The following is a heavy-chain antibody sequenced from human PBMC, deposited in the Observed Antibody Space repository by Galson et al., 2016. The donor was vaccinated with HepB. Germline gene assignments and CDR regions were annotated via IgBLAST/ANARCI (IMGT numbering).Heavy chain of an antibody. Sequence: SLRLSCATSGFTFSSYWMHWVRQAPGKGLVWVSRINPEETTTNYADSVEGRFTIPRDNAKNTLYLQMNSLRAEDTAVYYCARGGLEPVDYWGQGTLVTVSS. CDR1: GFTFSSYW. J-gene: IGHJ4*02. V-gene: IGHV3-74*01. D-gene: IGHD1-1*01. CDR2: INPEETTT. CDR3: ARGGLEPVDY.